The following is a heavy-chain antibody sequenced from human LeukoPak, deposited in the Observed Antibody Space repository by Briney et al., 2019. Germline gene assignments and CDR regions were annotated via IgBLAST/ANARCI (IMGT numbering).Heavy chain of an antibody. Sequence: ASVKVSCNASGYTFTGYYMHWVRQAPGQGLEWMGRINPNSGGTNYAQKFQGRVTMTRDTSISTAYMELSRLRSDDTAVYYCARDGHRMYYYDSSDYRFDYWGQGTLVTVSS. D-gene: IGHD3-22*01. CDR1: GYTFTGYY. CDR2: INPNSGGT. V-gene: IGHV1-2*02. CDR3: ARDGHRMYYYDSSDYRFDY. J-gene: IGHJ4*02.